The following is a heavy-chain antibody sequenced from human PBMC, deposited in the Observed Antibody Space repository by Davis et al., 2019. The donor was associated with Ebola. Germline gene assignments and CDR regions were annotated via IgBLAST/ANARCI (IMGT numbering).Heavy chain of an antibody. D-gene: IGHD6-19*01. J-gene: IGHJ4*02. CDR1: GGSISSSSYY. CDR2: IYYSGST. V-gene: IGHV4-39*07. CDR3: ASAPLIAVAHWYRH. Sequence: MPSETLSLTCTVSGGSISSSSYYWGWIRQPPGKGLEWIGYIYYSGSTNYNPSLKSRVTISVDTSKNQFSLKLSSVTAADTAVYYCASAPLIAVAHWYRHWGQGTLVTVSS.